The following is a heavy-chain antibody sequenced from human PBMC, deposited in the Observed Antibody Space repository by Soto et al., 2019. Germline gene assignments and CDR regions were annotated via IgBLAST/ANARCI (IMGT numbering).Heavy chain of an antibody. Sequence: QVQLVQSGAEVKKPGASVTVSCKASGYTFSRHGISWVRQAPGQGLEWMAWSGNTNYAQKFQGRLTLTTNPSTRTAYMELRSLRSDDTAVYYCARGADDFSSGYYYVYWGQGTLVTVSS. CDR1: GYTFSRHG. J-gene: IGHJ4*02. CDR2: SGNT. D-gene: IGHD3-3*01. V-gene: IGHV1-18*04. CDR3: ARGADDFSSGYYYVY.